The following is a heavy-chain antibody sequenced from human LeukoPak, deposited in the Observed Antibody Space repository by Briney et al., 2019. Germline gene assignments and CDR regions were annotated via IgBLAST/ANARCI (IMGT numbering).Heavy chain of an antibody. V-gene: IGHV3-74*01. CDR2: INGDGSTT. Sequence: GGSLRLSCAASGFSFSTYWMHWVRQAPGEGLVWVSRINGDGSTTNYADSVKGRFTISRDNAKNTLYPQMNSLRAEDTAVYYCTRRVDATRWYDPWGQGTLVTVSS. D-gene: IGHD2-15*01. CDR3: TRRVDATRWYDP. CDR1: GFSFSTYW. J-gene: IGHJ5*02.